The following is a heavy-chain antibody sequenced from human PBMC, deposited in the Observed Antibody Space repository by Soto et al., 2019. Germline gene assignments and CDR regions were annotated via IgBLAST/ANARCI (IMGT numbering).Heavy chain of an antibody. CDR3: ARDRAAVASTFDY. D-gene: IGHD6-13*01. CDR1: GYFMTNGNY. CDR2: IYYTGRT. V-gene: IGHV4-38-2*02. Sequence: SETLSLTCAVSGYFMTNGNYWGWIRQSPGKGLEWIGSIYYTGRTYYNPSLKSRVTMSVDTSKNEFSLKLTSVTAADTAVYYCARDRAAVASTFDYWGPGTMVTVSS. J-gene: IGHJ4*02.